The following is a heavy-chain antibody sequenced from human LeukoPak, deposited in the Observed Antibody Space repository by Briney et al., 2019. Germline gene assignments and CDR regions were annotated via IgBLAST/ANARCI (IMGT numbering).Heavy chain of an antibody. CDR2: IYSGGST. V-gene: IGHV3-53*01. Sequence: GGSLRLSCAASGFTVSNNYMNWVRQAPGKGLEWVSVIYSGGSTYYADSVQGRFTISRGNSKNTLYLQMNSLRAEDTAVYYCARGQRAAAGFDSWGQGTLVTVSS. J-gene: IGHJ4*02. CDR1: GFTVSNNY. D-gene: IGHD6-13*01. CDR3: ARGQRAAAGFDS.